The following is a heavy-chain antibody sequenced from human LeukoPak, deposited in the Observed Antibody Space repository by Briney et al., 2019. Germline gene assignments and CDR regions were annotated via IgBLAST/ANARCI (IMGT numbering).Heavy chain of an antibody. CDR1: GFTFSSYS. Sequence: PGGSLRLSCAASGFTFSSYSMNWVRRAPGKGLEWVSSISSSSSYIYYADSVKGRFTISRDNAKNSLYLQMNSLRAEDTAVYYCAKTSSSWNYFDYWGQGTLVTVSS. V-gene: IGHV3-21*01. D-gene: IGHD6-13*01. CDR3: AKTSSSWNYFDY. J-gene: IGHJ4*02. CDR2: ISSSSSYI.